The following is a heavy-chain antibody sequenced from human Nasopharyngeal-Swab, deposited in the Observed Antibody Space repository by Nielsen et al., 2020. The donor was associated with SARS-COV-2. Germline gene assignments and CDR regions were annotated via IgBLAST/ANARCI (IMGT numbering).Heavy chain of an antibody. J-gene: IGHJ3*02. Sequence: SETLSLTCTVSGGSTGSGSYYWSWIRQPAGKGLEWIGRFYTTGSTDYNPSLKSRVTISVDTSKNQFSLKLSSVTAADTAVYYCARSYCSSTRCANAFAIWGQGTMVTVSS. CDR2: FYTTGST. CDR3: ARSYCSSTRCANAFAI. D-gene: IGHD2-2*01. V-gene: IGHV4-61*02. CDR1: GGSTGSGSYY.